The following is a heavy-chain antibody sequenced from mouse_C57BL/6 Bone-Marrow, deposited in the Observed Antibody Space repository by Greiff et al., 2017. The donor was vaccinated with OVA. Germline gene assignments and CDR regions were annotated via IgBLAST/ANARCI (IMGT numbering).Heavy chain of an antibody. D-gene: IGHD3-3*01. J-gene: IGHJ1*03. CDR3: ARGWFYWYFDV. CDR1: GYTFTGYW. V-gene: IGHV1-59*01. Sequence: QVQLQQPGAELVRPGTSVKLSCKASGYTFTGYWMHWVKQRPGQGLEWIGVIDPSDSYTNYNQKFKGKATLTVDTSSSTAYMQLSILTSEDSAVYYCARGWFYWYFDVWGTGTTVTVSS. CDR2: IDPSDSYT.